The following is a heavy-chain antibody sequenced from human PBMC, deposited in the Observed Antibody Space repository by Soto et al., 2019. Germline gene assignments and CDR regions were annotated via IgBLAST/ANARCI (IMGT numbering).Heavy chain of an antibody. V-gene: IGHV3-53*01. CDR2: IYSGENA. Sequence: EVQLVQSGGGLVQPGGSLRLSCAGYGVTVTSNSMNWVRQAPGKGLEWVSVIYSGENAYYADSVAGRFTISRDNSKNTLYLQMNSLRVEDTAVYYCARDLDAFDTWGQGTTVIVSS. CDR3: ARDLDAFDT. CDR1: GVTVTSNS. J-gene: IGHJ3*02.